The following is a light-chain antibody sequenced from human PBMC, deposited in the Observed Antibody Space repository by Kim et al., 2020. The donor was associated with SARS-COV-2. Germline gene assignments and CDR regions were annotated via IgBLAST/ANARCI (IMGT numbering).Light chain of an antibody. CDR3: AAWDDSLGGAV. CDR1: SSNIGTNY. CDR2: RNN. Sequence: QSVLPQPPSASGTPGQRVTISCSGSSSNIGTNYVYWYQQLPGTAPKLLIYRNNQRPSGVPDRFSGSKSGTSASLAISGLRSEDEADYYCAAWDDSLGGAVFGGGTQLTVL. V-gene: IGLV1-47*01. J-gene: IGLJ2*01.